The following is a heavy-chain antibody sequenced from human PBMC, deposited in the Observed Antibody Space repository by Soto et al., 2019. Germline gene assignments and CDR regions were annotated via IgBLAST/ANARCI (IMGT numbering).Heavy chain of an antibody. D-gene: IGHD6-13*01. J-gene: IGHJ3*02. CDR2: ISGSGGST. V-gene: IGHV3-23*01. Sequence: EVQLLESGGGLVQPGGSLRLSCAASGFTFSSYAMSWVRQAPGKGLEWVSVISGSGGSTYYADSVKGRFTISRDNSKKTLYRQMTSLRAEDTAVYYCAREYSRSCGWEAFDIWGQGTMVTVSS. CDR1: GFTFSSYA. CDR3: AREYSRSCGWEAFDI.